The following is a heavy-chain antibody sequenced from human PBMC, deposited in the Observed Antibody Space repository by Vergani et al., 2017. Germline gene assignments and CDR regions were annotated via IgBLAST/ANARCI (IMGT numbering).Heavy chain of an antibody. Sequence: EVQLLESGGGLVQPGGSLRLSCAASGFTFSSYAMSWVRQVPGKGLEWVSGISVSGGNTYYANSVKGRFTISRDNSKKTLYLQMNSLRADDTAVYYCAKGVYCSSTSCYEGRGYYYGMGVWGQGTTVTFSS. V-gene: IGHV3-23*01. CDR2: ISVSGGNT. D-gene: IGHD2-2*01. J-gene: IGHJ6*02. CDR3: AKGVYCSSTSCYEGRGYYYGMGV. CDR1: GFTFSSYA.